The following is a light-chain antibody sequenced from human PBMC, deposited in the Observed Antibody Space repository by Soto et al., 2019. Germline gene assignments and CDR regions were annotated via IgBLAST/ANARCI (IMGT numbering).Light chain of an antibody. J-gene: IGKJ1*01. CDR1: QSISVW. Sequence: DTQGTRCPSSLPAYVVASLTITCRASQSISVWLAWYQQKAGKAPNLLIYKASSLESGVPSRFSGSGSGTEFTLTISSLQPDDFATYYCQQYNSYSGTFGQGTKVDI. CDR3: QQYNSYSGT. CDR2: KAS. V-gene: IGKV1-5*03.